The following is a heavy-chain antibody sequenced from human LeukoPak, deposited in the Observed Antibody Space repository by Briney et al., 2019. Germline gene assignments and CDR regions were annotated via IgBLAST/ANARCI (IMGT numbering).Heavy chain of an antibody. D-gene: IGHD3-3*01. J-gene: IGHJ4*02. CDR2: IKQDGSEK. V-gene: IGHV3-7*01. CDR3: ARDTGSNYDFWSGYSN. Sequence: PGGSLRLSCAASEFTFSSYWMSWVRQAPGKGLEWVANIKQDGSEKYYVDSVKGRFTISRDNAKNSLYLQMNSLRAEDTAVYYCARDTGSNYDFWSGYSNWGQGTLVTVSS. CDR1: EFTFSSYW.